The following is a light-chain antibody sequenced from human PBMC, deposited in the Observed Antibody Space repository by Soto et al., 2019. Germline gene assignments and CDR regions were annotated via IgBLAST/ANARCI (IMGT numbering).Light chain of an antibody. J-gene: IGKJ1*01. Sequence: DIQMTQSPSTLSASVGDRVTIPCRASQSISSWLAWYQQKPGKAPRLLIYDASSLESGVPSRFSGSGSGTEFTLTISRVQPEDFATYYCQQYETYLKTFGQGTKVDI. CDR2: DAS. CDR1: QSISSW. CDR3: QQYETYLKT. V-gene: IGKV1-5*01.